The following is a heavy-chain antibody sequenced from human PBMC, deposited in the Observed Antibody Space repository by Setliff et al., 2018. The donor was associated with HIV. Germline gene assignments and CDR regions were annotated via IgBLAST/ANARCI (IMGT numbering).Heavy chain of an antibody. Sequence: ASVKVSCKASGYTFTSYDINWVRQATGQGLEWMGWMNPNSGNTGYAHKFQGRVTMTRNTSISTAYMEPSSLRSEDTAVYYCARGSSYSSSWYVFRPQALNDAFDIWAQGTRVTVS. CDR3: ARGSSYSSSWYVFRPQALNDAFDI. CDR1: GYTFTSYD. CDR2: MNPNSGNT. D-gene: IGHD6-13*01. V-gene: IGHV1-8*02. J-gene: IGHJ3*02.